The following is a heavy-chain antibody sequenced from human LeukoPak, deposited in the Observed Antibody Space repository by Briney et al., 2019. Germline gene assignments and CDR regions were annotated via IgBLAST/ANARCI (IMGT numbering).Heavy chain of an antibody. Sequence: GGSLRLSCAASGFTFSSYSMNWVRQAPGKGLEWVSSISSSSSYIYYADSVKGRFTISRDNAKNSLYLQMNSLRAEDTAVYYCARYHLEGNWFDPWGQGTLVTVSS. V-gene: IGHV3-21*01. CDR2: ISSSSSYI. CDR3: ARYHLEGNWFDP. CDR1: GFTFSSYS. J-gene: IGHJ5*02.